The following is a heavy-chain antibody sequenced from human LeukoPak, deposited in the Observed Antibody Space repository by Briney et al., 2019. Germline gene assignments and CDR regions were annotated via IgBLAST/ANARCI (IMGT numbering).Heavy chain of an antibody. CDR2: IGASGEST. Sequence: GGSLRLSCAASGFTFSVAAMTWVRQAPGKGLEWVSLIGASGESTYYADSVKGRFTISRDNSKNTLYLQMNSLRAEDTAVYYCASRRPYYFDYWGQGTLVTVSS. CDR3: ASRRPYYFDY. CDR1: GFTFSVAA. D-gene: IGHD1-14*01. V-gene: IGHV3-23*01. J-gene: IGHJ4*02.